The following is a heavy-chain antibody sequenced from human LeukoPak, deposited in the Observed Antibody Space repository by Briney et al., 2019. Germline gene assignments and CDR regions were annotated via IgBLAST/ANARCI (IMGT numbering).Heavy chain of an antibody. CDR2: IYYSGST. CDR1: GGSISTSYYY. CDR3: VGGGYGSTTLPFDY. Sequence: SGTLSLTCTVSGGSISTSYYYWGWIRQPPGKGLEWIGSIYYSGSTQYNPTLKTRVTISEDTSKNHFSLKLTSVTAADTAVYYCVGGGYGSTTLPFDYWGQGTLVTVSS. J-gene: IGHJ4*02. V-gene: IGHV4-39*07. D-gene: IGHD2/OR15-2a*01.